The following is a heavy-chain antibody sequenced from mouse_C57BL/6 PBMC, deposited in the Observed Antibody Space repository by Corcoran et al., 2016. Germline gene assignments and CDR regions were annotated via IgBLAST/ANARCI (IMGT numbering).Heavy chain of an antibody. J-gene: IGHJ2*01. CDR3: AKSSLLYYGSSSFDY. V-gene: IGHV1-76*01. CDR1: GYTFTDYY. D-gene: IGHD1-1*01. CDR2: IYPGSGNT. Sequence: QVQLKQSGAELVRPGASVKLSCKASGYTFTDYYINWVKQRPGQGLEWIARIYPGSGNTYYNEKFKGKATLTAEKSSSTAYMQLSSLTSEDSAVYFCAKSSLLYYGSSSFDYWGQGTTLTVSS.